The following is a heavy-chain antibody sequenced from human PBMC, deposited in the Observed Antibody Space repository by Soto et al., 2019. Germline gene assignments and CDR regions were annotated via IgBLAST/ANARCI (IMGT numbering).Heavy chain of an antibody. CDR2: IYYSGST. CDR3: ARVQRVKQRVGRYNWFDP. CDR1: GGSISSGGYY. Sequence: PSETLSLTCTVSGGSISSGGYYWSWIRQHPGKGLEWIGYIYYSGSTYYNPSLKSRVTISVDTSKNQFSLKLSSVTAADTAVYYCARVQRVKQRVGRYNWFDPWGQGTLVTVSS. J-gene: IGHJ5*02. D-gene: IGHD6-25*01. V-gene: IGHV4-31*03.